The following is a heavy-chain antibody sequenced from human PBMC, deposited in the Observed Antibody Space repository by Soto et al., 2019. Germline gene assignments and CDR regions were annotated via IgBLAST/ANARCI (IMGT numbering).Heavy chain of an antibody. CDR2: ISADNGNT. V-gene: IGHV1-18*01. Sequence: ASVKVSCKVSGYTLTELSMHWVRQAPGQGLEWMGRISADNGNTKYAQKFRGRVTMTTDTSTSTVYMELRNLRSDDTAVYYCARCIQQDYYYGMDVWGQGTTVTVSS. J-gene: IGHJ6*02. D-gene: IGHD5-18*01. CDR3: ARCIQQDYYYGMDV. CDR1: GYTLTELS.